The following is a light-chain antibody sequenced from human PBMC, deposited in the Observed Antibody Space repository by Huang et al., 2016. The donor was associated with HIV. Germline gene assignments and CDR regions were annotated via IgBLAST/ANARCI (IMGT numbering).Light chain of an antibody. CDR3: MQGSHWPQT. CDR2: KVS. Sequence: DVVMTQSPLSLSVTLGQAASISCRSSRSRIHTDGNTYLNWVHQRPGQSPRRLSYKVSNRDSGVPDRFSGSGSGTDFTLEISSVEAEDVGVYYCMQGSHWPQTFGQGTKVEIK. J-gene: IGKJ1*01. CDR1: RSRIHTDGNTY. V-gene: IGKV2-30*02.